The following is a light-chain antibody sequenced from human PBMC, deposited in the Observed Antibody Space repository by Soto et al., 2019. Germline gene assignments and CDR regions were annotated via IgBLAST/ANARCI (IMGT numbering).Light chain of an antibody. CDR2: TAS. V-gene: IGKV3-15*01. CDR1: QSISIN. Sequence: EIVLTQSPGTLSVSPGDRVTLSCRPSQSISINLAWYQHKPGQAPRLLMQTASSRASGVPARISGSGSGTGFTLNISSLQSEDFAVYYCQQFRNGPWTFGQGTKVDIK. J-gene: IGKJ1*01. CDR3: QQFRNGPWT.